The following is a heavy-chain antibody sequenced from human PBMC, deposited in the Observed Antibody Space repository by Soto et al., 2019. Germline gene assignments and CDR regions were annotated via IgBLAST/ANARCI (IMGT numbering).Heavy chain of an antibody. CDR2: IYYSGST. V-gene: IGHV4-31*03. D-gene: IGHD3-10*01. J-gene: IGHJ2*01. CDR3: ARGFWLGELHL. CDR1: GGSISSGGYY. Sequence: SETLSLTCTVSGGSISSGGYYWSWIRQHPGKGLEWIGYIYYSGSTYYNPSLKRRVTISVDTSKNQFSLKLSSVTAADTAVYYCARGFWLGELHLWGRGTLVTVSS.